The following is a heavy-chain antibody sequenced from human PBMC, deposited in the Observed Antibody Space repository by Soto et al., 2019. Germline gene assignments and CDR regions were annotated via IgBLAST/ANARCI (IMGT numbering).Heavy chain of an antibody. D-gene: IGHD2-21*01. J-gene: IGHJ6*01. CDR1: GYTFTSYG. Sequence: ASVKVSCKASGYTFTSYGISWVRQAPGQGLEWMGWISAYNGNTNYAQKLQGRVTMTTDTSTSTAYMELRSLRSDDTAGYYCARPTPASYQGSGDPGAGYHGMEVWRRRPTVA. V-gene: IGHV1-18*04. CDR3: ARPTPASYQGSGDPGAGYHGMEV. CDR2: ISAYNGNT.